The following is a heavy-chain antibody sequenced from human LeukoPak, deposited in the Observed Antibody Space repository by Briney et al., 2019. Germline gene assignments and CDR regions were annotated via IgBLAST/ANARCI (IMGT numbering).Heavy chain of an antibody. CDR3: ARMPKTTVVTTGEFDY. V-gene: IGHV1-18*01. D-gene: IGHD4-23*01. J-gene: IGHJ4*02. Sequence: ASVKVSFKASGYTFTSYGISWVRQAPGQGLEWMGWISAYNGNTNYAQKLQGRVTMTTDTSTSTAYMELRSLRSDDTAVYYCARMPKTTVVTTGEFDYWGQGTLVTVSS. CDR2: ISAYNGNT. CDR1: GYTFTSYG.